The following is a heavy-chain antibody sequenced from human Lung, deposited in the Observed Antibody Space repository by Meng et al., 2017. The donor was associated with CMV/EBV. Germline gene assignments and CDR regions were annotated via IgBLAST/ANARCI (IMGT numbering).Heavy chain of an antibody. CDR2: ISTTSTYI. D-gene: IGHD3-3*01. V-gene: IGHV3-21*01. CDR3: AGFGVAITNGLDV. Sequence: ETLSLTCAASGFTFSAYSMNWVRQAPGKGLEWVSSISTTSTYIYYADSMKGRFTISRDNAKNLLFLQMNSLSVEDTAVYYCAGFGVAITNGLDVWGQGTXVTVSS. J-gene: IGHJ6*02. CDR1: GFTFSAYS.